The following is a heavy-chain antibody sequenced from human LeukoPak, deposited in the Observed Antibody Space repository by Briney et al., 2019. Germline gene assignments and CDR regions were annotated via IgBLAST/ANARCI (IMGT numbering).Heavy chain of an antibody. CDR2: ISSSSSYI. CDR3: ARDQYLAYCGGDCYSGQFDY. D-gene: IGHD2-21*02. CDR1: GFTFSSYS. J-gene: IGHJ4*02. V-gene: IGHV3-21*01. Sequence: PGGSLRLSCAASGFTFSSYSMNWVRQAPGKGLEWVSSISSSSSYIYYADSVKGRFTTSRDNAKNSLYLQMNSLRAEDTAVYHCARDQYLAYCGGDCYSGQFDYLGQGILVTVSS.